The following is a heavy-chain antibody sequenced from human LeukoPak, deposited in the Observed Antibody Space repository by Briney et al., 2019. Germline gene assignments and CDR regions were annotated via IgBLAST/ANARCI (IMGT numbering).Heavy chain of an antibody. D-gene: IGHD1-26*01. CDR3: ARERGRGRDSPWFDY. CDR1: GFIASGDF. V-gene: IGHV3-53*01. CDR2: IYSDGST. Sequence: AGGSLRLSCAASGFIASGDFMSWVRRAPGKGREGVSVIYSDGSTYYADSVKGRFTISRDNSKNTLDLQMTGLRAEDTAVYYCARERGRGRDSPWFDYWGQGTLVTVSS. J-gene: IGHJ4*02.